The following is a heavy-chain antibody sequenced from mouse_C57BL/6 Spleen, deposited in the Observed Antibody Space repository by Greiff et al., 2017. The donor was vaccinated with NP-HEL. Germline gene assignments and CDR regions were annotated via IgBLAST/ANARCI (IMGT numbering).Heavy chain of an antibody. CDR3: ARDYDYDGAWFAY. J-gene: IGHJ3*01. CDR1: GYTFTSYW. CDR2: IDPSDSYT. D-gene: IGHD2-4*01. Sequence: VQLQQSGAELVMPGASVKLSCKASGYTFTSYWMHWVKQRPGQGLEWIGEIDPSDSYTNYNQKFKGKSTLTVDKSSITAYMQLSSLTSEDSAVYYCARDYDYDGAWFAYWGQGTLVTVSA. V-gene: IGHV1-69*01.